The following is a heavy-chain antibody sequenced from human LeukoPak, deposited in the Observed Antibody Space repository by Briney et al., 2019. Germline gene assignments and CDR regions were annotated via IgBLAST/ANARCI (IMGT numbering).Heavy chain of an antibody. CDR3: ARDKGSIVGATPGY. CDR1: GFTFDDYA. V-gene: IGHV3-43*02. CDR2: ISGSGGNT. Sequence: GGSLRLSCAASGFTFDDYAMHWVRQAPGKGLEWVSSISGSGGNTYYAVSVKGRFTISRDNAKNSLYLQMNSLRAEDTAVYYCARDKGSIVGATPGYWGQGTLVTVSS. D-gene: IGHD1-26*01. J-gene: IGHJ4*02.